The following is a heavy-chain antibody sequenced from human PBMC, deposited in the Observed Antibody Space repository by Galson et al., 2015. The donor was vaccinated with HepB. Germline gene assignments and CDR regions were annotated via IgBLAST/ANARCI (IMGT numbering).Heavy chain of an antibody. CDR1: GSSFPSYW. J-gene: IGHJ5*02. CDR2: IDPSDSYT. Sequence: QSGAEVKKPGESLRISCKGSGSSFPSYWISWVRQMPGKGLEWMGRIDPSDSYTNYSPSFQGHVTISADKSISTAYLQWSSLKASDTAMYYCAREEVIVGRFDPWGQGTLVTVSS. CDR3: AREEVIVGRFDP. D-gene: IGHD3-22*01. V-gene: IGHV5-10-1*01.